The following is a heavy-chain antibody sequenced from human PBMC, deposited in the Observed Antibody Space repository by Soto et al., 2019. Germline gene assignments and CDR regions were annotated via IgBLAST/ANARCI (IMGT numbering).Heavy chain of an antibody. J-gene: IGHJ6*02. V-gene: IGHV3-7*05. D-gene: IGHD3-10*01. CDR1: GFTFSSYW. Sequence: PGGSLRLSCAASGFTFSSYWMSWVRQAPGEGLEWVANIKQEGSEKYYVDSVKGRFTISRDNAKNSLYLQMNSLKAEDTAVYYWARDGPVNLSSGIYYPPWYYGMDVWGQGTTVTVSS. CDR2: IKQEGSEK. CDR3: ARDGPVNLSSGIYYPPWYYGMDV.